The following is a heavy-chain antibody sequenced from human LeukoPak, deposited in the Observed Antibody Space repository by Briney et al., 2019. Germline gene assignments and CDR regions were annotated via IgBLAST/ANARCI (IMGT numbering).Heavy chain of an antibody. CDR1: GYTLTELS. V-gene: IGHV1-24*01. J-gene: IGHJ6*02. Sequence: ASVKVSCKVSGYTLTELSMHWVRQAPGKGFEWMGGFDPEDGETIYAQKFQGRVTMTEDTSTDTAYMELSSLRSEDTAVYYCATGQIQRIAAAGSSQVPFYYYYYGMDVWGQGTTVTVSS. D-gene: IGHD6-13*01. CDR2: FDPEDGET. CDR3: ATGQIQRIAAAGSSQVPFYYYYYGMDV.